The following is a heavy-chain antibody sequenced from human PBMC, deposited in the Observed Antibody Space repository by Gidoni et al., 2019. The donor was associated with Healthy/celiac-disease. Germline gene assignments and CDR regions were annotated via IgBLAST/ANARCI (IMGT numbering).Heavy chain of an antibody. CDR3: TRDLMITFGGVLDY. CDR2: IRSKAYGGTT. D-gene: IGHD3-16*01. Sequence: EVQLVESGGGLVQPGRSLRLPCTASGFTLGDYAMSWVRQAPGKGLEWVGFIRSKAYGGTTEYAASVKGRFTISRDDSKSIAYLQMNSLKTEDTAVYYCTRDLMITFGGVLDYWGQGTLVTVSS. J-gene: IGHJ4*02. V-gene: IGHV3-49*04. CDR1: GFTLGDYA.